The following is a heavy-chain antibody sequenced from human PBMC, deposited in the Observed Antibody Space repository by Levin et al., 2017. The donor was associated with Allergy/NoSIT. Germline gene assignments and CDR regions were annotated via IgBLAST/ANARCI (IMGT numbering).Heavy chain of an antibody. V-gene: IGHV3-30*04. J-gene: IGHJ6*02. CDR1: GFTFSSYA. D-gene: IGHD5-18*01. Sequence: GGSLRLSCAASGFTFSSYAMHWVRQAPGKGLEWVAVISYDGSNKYYADSVKGRFTISRDNSKNTLYLQMNSLRAEDTAVYYCARPDTASFYYYYYGMDVWGQGTTVTVSS. CDR2: ISYDGSNK. CDR3: ARPDTASFYYYYYGMDV.